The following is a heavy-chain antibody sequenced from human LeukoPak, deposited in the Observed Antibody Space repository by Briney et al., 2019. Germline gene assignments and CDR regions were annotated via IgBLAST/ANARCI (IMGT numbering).Heavy chain of an antibody. CDR1: GGTFSSYT. CDR2: IISILGIA. V-gene: IGHV1-69*02. J-gene: IGHJ4*02. CDR3: ARVDSGSADC. Sequence: GASVKVSCKASGGTFSSYTISWVRQAPGQGLEWMGRIISILGIANYAQKFQGRVTITADKSTSTAYMELSSLRSEDTAVYYCARVDSGSADCWGQGTLVTVSS. D-gene: IGHD5-12*01.